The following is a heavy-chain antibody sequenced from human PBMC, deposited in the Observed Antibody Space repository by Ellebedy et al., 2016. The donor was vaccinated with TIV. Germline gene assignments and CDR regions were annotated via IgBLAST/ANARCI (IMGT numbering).Heavy chain of an antibody. CDR1: GFTFSPYA. Sequence: GESLKISCAASGFTFSPYAMAWVRQPPAKGLEWVSGIVGSGAQKYADSVKGRFTISRDNYKRTVDLQMNSLRAEDTAVYFCAKDRTPGDGYWVFDNWGQGTLVSVSS. J-gene: IGHJ4*02. CDR2: IVGSGA. D-gene: IGHD5-18*01. V-gene: IGHV3-23*01. CDR3: AKDRTPGDGYWVFDN.